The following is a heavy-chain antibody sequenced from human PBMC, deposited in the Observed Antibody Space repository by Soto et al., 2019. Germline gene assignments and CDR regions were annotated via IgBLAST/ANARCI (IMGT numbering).Heavy chain of an antibody. V-gene: IGHV3-73*01. D-gene: IGHD6-19*01. CDR2: IDRKTYNYAT. CDR3: AREGRVAGTRNYYGMDV. Sequence: GGSLRLSCAASGFTFSDVAMHWVRQASGKGLEWVGRIDRKTYNYATTYGASVKGRFTISRDDSKNMVYLQMNSLKTEDTAVYYCAREGRVAGTRNYYGMDVWGQGTTVTVSS. CDR1: GFTFSDVA. J-gene: IGHJ6*02.